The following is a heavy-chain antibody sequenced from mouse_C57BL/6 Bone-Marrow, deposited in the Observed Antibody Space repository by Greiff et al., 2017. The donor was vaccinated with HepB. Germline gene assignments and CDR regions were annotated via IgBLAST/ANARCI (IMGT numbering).Heavy chain of an antibody. V-gene: IGHV5-6*02. D-gene: IGHD1-1*01. J-gene: IGHJ1*03. CDR1: GFTFSSYG. CDR2: ISSGGSYT. Sequence: DVKLVESGGDLVKPGGSLKLSCAASGFTFSSYGMSWVRQTPDKRLEWVATISSGGSYTDYPASVKGRFTISRDNAKNTLSLQMSSLKSEDTAMYYCARHDYGGYFDVWGTGTTVTVSS. CDR3: ARHDYGGYFDV.